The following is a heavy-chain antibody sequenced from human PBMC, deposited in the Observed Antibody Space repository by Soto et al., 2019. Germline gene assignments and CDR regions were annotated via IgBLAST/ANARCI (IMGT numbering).Heavy chain of an antibody. Sequence: EVQLVESGGGLVKPGGSLRLSCVGSGFIFRNHGMNWVRQAPGKGLAWVSSISSSSNYVHYVDSVKGRFTVSRDNDENSLFLQMNSLRAEDTAVYFCARVGRLYDPLDYWGQGTLVTVSS. D-gene: IGHD1-1*01. V-gene: IGHV3-21*02. CDR1: GFIFRNHG. CDR3: ARVGRLYDPLDY. CDR2: ISSSSNYV. J-gene: IGHJ4*02.